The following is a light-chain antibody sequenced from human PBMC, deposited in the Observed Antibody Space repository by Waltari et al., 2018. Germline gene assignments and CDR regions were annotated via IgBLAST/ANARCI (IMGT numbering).Light chain of an antibody. CDR1: SSNIGSHP. CDR3: APWDDSLNDRV. Sequence: QSVLTQSPSASGTPGQRVTISCSGSSSNIGSHPINWYLQLPGTAPNLLIYSNNQRPSGVPDRFSGSKSGTSASLAIRGLQSEDEANYYCAPWDDSLNDRVIGGGTKPTVL. CDR2: SNN. V-gene: IGLV1-44*01. J-gene: IGLJ2*01.